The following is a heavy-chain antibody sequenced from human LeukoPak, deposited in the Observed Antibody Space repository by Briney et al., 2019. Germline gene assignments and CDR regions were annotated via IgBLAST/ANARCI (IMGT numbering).Heavy chain of an antibody. CDR3: SSVDTADLDAFDI. CDR1: GFTFSSYG. V-gene: IGHV3-30*03. CDR2: ISYDGSNK. Sequence: GGSLRLSCAASGFTFSSYGMHWVRQAPGKGLEWVAVISYDGSNKYYADSVKGRFTISRDNSKNTLYLQMNSLRAEDTAVYYCSSVDTADLDAFDIWGQGTMVTVSS. J-gene: IGHJ3*02. D-gene: IGHD5-18*01.